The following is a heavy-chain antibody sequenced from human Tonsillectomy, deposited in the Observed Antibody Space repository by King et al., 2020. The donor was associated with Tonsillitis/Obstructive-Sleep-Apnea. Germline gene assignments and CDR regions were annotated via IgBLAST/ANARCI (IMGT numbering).Heavy chain of an antibody. J-gene: IGHJ4*02. V-gene: IGHV3-7*01. CDR3: ARLRDSGTTYDS. CDR2: INQGGTVK. D-gene: IGHD1-14*01. CDR1: GFTLSYYW. Sequence: VQLVESGGGLVQPGGSLRLSCAASGFTLSYYWMSWVRQAPGKRLEWVATINQGGTVKHFVDSVKGRFSISRDNAENSLFLQIDSLRADDTAVYYCARLRDSGTTYDSWGQGTLVTVSS.